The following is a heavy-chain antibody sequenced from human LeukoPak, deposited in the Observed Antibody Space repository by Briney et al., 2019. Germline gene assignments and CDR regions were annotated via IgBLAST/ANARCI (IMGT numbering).Heavy chain of an antibody. CDR2: ISGSDRST. CDR3: AKGTVAIVVYYYYMDV. J-gene: IGHJ6*03. D-gene: IGHD3-16*02. CDR1: GFAFSSYA. Sequence: GGSLRLSCAASGFAFSSYAMSWVRQAPGKGLEWVSAISGSDRSTYYADSVKGRFTISRDNSKNTLYLQMNSLRAEDTAVYYCAKGTVAIVVYYYYMDVWGKGTTVTVSS. V-gene: IGHV3-23*01.